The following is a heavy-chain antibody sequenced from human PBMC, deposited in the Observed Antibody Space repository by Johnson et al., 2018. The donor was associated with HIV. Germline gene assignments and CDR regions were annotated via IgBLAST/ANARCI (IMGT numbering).Heavy chain of an antibody. Sequence: VQLVESGGGLVQPGGSLRLSCAASGFTFSSYWMSWVRQAPGKGLEWVANIKQDGSEKYYVDYVKGRFTISGDNAKNPLYLQMNSLGAEDTAVYYCARERDLDAFDIWGQGTMVTVSS. V-gene: IGHV3-7*01. CDR1: GFTFSSYW. D-gene: IGHD3-3*01. CDR3: ARERDLDAFDI. J-gene: IGHJ3*02. CDR2: IKQDGSEK.